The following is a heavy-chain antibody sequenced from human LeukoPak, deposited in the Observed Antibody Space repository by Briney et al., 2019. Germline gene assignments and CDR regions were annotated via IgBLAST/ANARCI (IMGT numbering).Heavy chain of an antibody. Sequence: GGSLRLSCEASGFSFDDYAIHWVRQAPGKGLEWVSLISWGGSRTYCADSVKGRFTISRDNTKNSLYLQMNSLRAEDTALYYCAKDACSGISCYFDHWGQGTQVTVSP. J-gene: IGHJ4*02. CDR3: AKDACSGISCYFDH. D-gene: IGHD2-15*01. CDR1: GFSFDDYA. V-gene: IGHV3-43D*03. CDR2: ISWGGSRT.